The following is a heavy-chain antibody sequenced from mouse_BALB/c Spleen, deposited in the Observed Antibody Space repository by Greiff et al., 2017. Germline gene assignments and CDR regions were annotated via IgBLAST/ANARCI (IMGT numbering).Heavy chain of an antibody. Sequence: EVMLVESGGGLVKPGGSLKLSCAASGFTFCSYAMSWVRQTPEKRLEWVASISSGGSTYYPDSVKGRFTISRDNARNILYLQMSSLRSEDTAMYYCARGELLRSYFDYWGQGTTLTVSS. J-gene: IGHJ2*01. D-gene: IGHD1-1*01. V-gene: IGHV5-6-5*01. CDR1: GFTFCSYA. CDR3: ARGELLRSYFDY. CDR2: ISSGGST.